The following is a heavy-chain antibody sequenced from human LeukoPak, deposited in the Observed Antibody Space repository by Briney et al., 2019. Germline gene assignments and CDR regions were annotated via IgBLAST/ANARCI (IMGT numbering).Heavy chain of an antibody. CDR3: ASSMYCSSTSCYRDHNWFDP. D-gene: IGHD2-2*02. J-gene: IGHJ5*02. Sequence: ASVKVSCKASGYTFTGYYMHWVRQAPGQGLEWMGWINPNSGGTNYAQKFQGRVTMTRDTSISTAYMELSRLRSDDTAVYYCASSMYCSSTSCYRDHNWFDPWGQGTLVTVSS. CDR2: INPNSGGT. CDR1: GYTFTGYY. V-gene: IGHV1-2*02.